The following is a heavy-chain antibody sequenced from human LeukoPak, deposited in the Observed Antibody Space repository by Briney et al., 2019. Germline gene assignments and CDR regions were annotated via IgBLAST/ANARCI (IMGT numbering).Heavy chain of an antibody. CDR3: ARDGAAADNGNWFDP. D-gene: IGHD6-13*01. Sequence: ASVKVSCKASGHTFTSYGISWVRQAPGQGLEWMGWISGYNGNTNYAQKLQGRVTMTTDTSTSTAYMELRSLRFDDTAVYYCARDGAAADNGNWFDPWGQGTLVTVSS. V-gene: IGHV1-18*01. J-gene: IGHJ5*02. CDR2: ISGYNGNT. CDR1: GHTFTSYG.